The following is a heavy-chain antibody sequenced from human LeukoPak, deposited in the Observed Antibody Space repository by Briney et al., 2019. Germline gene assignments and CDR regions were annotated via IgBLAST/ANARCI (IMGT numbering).Heavy chain of an antibody. V-gene: IGHV1-18*01. CDR3: ARASASLTGIAALGFDL. D-gene: IGHD6-13*01. CDR2: ISGYNGNT. CDR1: GYTFTDYG. Sequence: GASVKVSCKASGYTFTDYGISWVRQAPGQGLEWMGWISGYNGNTNYAQNLQGRLTMTKDISTSTAYMELRSLGSDDTAVYFCARASASLTGIAALGFDLWGQGTLVTVSS. J-gene: IGHJ4*02.